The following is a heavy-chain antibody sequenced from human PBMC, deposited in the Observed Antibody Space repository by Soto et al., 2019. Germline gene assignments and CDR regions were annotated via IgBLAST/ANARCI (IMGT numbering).Heavy chain of an antibody. CDR1: GYTFTSYG. Sequence: ASVKVSCKASGYTFTSYGISWVRQAPGQGLEWMGWISAYNGNTNYAQKLQGRVTMTTDTSTSTAYMELRSLRSDDTAVYHCARVDYDSSGYRGWRLWGQGTLVTVSS. J-gene: IGHJ4*02. V-gene: IGHV1-18*04. CDR2: ISAYNGNT. CDR3: ARVDYDSSGYRGWRL. D-gene: IGHD3-22*01.